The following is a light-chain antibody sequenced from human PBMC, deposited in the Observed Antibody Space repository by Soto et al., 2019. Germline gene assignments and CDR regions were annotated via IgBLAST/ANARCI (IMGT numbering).Light chain of an antibody. Sequence: QSALTQPASVSGSPGQSITISCTGTRSDVGGYNYVSWYQQHTGKAPKLMIYDVSNRPSGVSNRFSGSKSGNTASLTISGLQAEDEADYYCSSYTSSSTRLFGGGTKLTVL. CDR3: SSYTSSSTRL. V-gene: IGLV2-14*01. CDR2: DVS. CDR1: RSDVGGYNY. J-gene: IGLJ2*01.